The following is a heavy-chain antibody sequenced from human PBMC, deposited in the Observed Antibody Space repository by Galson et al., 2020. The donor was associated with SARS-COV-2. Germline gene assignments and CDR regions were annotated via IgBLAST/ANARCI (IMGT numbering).Heavy chain of an antibody. CDR2: ISYDGSNK. Sequence: GASLRLSCAASGFTFSSYGMHWVRQAPGKGLEWVAVISYDGSNKYYADSVKGRFTISRDNSKNTLYLQMNSLRAEDTAVYYCAKGASGSYYVYWGQGTLVTVSS. D-gene: IGHD1-26*01. J-gene: IGHJ4*02. CDR1: GFTFSSYG. CDR3: AKGASGSYYVY. V-gene: IGHV3-30*18.